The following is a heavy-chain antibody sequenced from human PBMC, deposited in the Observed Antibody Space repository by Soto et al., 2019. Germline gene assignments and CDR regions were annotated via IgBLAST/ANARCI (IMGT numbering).Heavy chain of an antibody. D-gene: IGHD6-19*01. V-gene: IGHV3-30*18. CDR3: AKVFRKQWTRLDY. Sequence: GGSLRLSCAASGFTFSSYGMHWVRQAPGKGLEWVAVISYDGSNKYYADSVKGRFTISRDNSKNTLYLQMNSLRAEDTAVYYCAKVFRKQWTRLDYWGQGTLVTVSS. J-gene: IGHJ4*02. CDR1: GFTFSSYG. CDR2: ISYDGSNK.